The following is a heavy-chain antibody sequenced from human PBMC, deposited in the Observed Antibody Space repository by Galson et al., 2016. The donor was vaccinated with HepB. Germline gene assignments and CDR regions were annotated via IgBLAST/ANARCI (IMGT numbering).Heavy chain of an antibody. CDR3: ATVGSSPTYFDY. D-gene: IGHD1-26*01. V-gene: IGHV1-46*01. CDR2: INPSGGGT. CDR1: GYTFTSFY. J-gene: IGHJ4*02. Sequence: SVKVSCKASGYTFTSFYMHWVRQAPGQGLEWMGIINPSGGGTTYAQKFQGRVTMTRDASTSTVYMELSSLRSEDTAVYYCATVGSSPTYFDYWGQGTLVTVSS.